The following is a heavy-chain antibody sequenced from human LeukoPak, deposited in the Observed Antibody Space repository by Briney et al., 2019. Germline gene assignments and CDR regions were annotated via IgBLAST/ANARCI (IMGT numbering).Heavy chain of an antibody. Sequence: TGGSLRLSCAASGFTFSSYSMNWVRQAPGKGLEWVSYISSSSTIYYADSVKGRFTISRDNAKNSLYLQMNSLRAEDTAVYYCASHHPSYYFDYWGQGTLVTVSS. V-gene: IGHV3-48*04. J-gene: IGHJ4*02. CDR1: GFTFSSYS. CDR2: ISSSSTI. CDR3: ASHHPSYYFDY.